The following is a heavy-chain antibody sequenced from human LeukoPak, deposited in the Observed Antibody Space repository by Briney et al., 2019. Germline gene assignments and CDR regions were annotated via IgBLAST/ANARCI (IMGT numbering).Heavy chain of an antibody. J-gene: IGHJ4*02. CDR2: IKGTT. D-gene: IGHD4-17*01. Sequence: GGSLRLSCEASGFILSNTWMSWVRQAPGKGLEWVGRIKGTTAYAAPVKGRFTISRDDSKNTPYLQMNSLKTEDTAVYYCIAPVTWGQGTLVTVSS. CDR3: IAPVT. V-gene: IGHV3-15*01. CDR1: GFILSNTW.